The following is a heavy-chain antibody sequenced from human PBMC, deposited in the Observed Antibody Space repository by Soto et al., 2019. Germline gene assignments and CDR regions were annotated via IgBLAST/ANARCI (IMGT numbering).Heavy chain of an antibody. CDR2: IIPIFGTA. CDR1: GGTFSSYA. Sequence: SVKVSCKASGGTFSSYAISWVRQAPGQGLEWMGGIIPIFGTANYAQKFQGRVTITADESTSTAYMELSSLRSEDTAVYYCARWNXDFWSGYRENYYYGMDVWGQGTTVTVSS. J-gene: IGHJ6*02. V-gene: IGHV1-69*13. D-gene: IGHD3-3*01. CDR3: ARWNXDFWSGYRENYYYGMDV.